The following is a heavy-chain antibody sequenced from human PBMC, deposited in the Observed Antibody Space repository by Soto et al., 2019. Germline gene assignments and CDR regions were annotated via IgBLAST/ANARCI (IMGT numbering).Heavy chain of an antibody. CDR3: ARGVGSGSYYNQYNWFDP. D-gene: IGHD3-10*01. CDR2: INVYNGNT. Sequence: QVQLVQSGGEVKKPGASVKVSCKASGYTFTNYGISWVRQAPGQGLEWMGWINVYNGNTKYAQKVQGRFTMTTDTSTSTAYMELRSLRSDDTAVYYGARGVGSGSYYNQYNWFDPWGQGTLVTVSS. J-gene: IGHJ5*02. CDR1: GYTFTNYG. V-gene: IGHV1-18*01.